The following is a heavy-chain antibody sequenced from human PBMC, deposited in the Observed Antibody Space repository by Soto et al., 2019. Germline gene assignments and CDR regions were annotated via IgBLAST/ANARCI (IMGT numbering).Heavy chain of an antibody. CDR1: GFTFSSYG. D-gene: IGHD3-10*01. J-gene: IGHJ4*02. Sequence: QVQLVESGGGVVQPGRSLRLSCAASGFTFSSYGMHWVRQAPGKGLEWVAVIWYDGSNKYYADSVKGRFTISRNNSKNTLYLQMDSPIGEDTAVYYCARVVHMVLGGLIDYWGQGTLVTVSS. CDR3: ARVVHMVLGGLIDY. V-gene: IGHV3-33*01. CDR2: IWYDGSNK.